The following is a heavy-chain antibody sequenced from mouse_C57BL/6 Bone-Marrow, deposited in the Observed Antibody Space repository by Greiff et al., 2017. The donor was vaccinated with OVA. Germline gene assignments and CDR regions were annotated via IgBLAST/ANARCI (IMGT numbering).Heavy chain of an antibody. CDR2: IDPENGDT. J-gene: IGHJ1*03. CDR3: SLYYGSSPFYWYFDV. Sequence: VQLQQSGAELVRPGASVKLSCTASGFNIKDDYMHWVKQRPEQGLEWIGWIDPENGDTEYASKFKGKATITADTSSNTAYLQLSSLTSEDTAVYYCSLYYGSSPFYWYFDVWGTGTTVTVSS. D-gene: IGHD1-1*01. CDR1: GFNIKDDY. V-gene: IGHV14-4*01.